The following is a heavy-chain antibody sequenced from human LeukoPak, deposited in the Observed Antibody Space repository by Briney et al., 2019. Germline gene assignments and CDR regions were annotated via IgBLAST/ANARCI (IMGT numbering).Heavy chain of an antibody. Sequence: GGSLRLSCAASGFSFSSYGMHWVRQAPGKGLEWVGRIKSKTDGGTTDYAAPVKGRFTISRDDSKNTLYLQTNSLKTEDTAVYYCTTYLPKTTVTTPFDYWGQGTLVTVSS. D-gene: IGHD4-17*01. CDR2: IKSKTDGGTT. V-gene: IGHV3-15*01. CDR1: GFSFSSYG. J-gene: IGHJ4*02. CDR3: TTYLPKTTVTTPFDY.